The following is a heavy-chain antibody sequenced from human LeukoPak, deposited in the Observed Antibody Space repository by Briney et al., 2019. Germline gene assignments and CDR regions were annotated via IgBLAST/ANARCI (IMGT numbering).Heavy chain of an antibody. D-gene: IGHD6-19*01. J-gene: IGHJ4*02. CDR3: AKGYSSGWTPFDY. CDR2: IGDSGEIE. V-gene: IGHV3-23*01. Sequence: GGSLTLSCEASGLILSGHAMSWVRQAPGKGLEWVSGIGDSGEIERYADSVKGRFTISRDNFRNTVYLEMSSLRPEDTAVYYCAKGYSSGWTPFDYWGQGTQVTVSS. CDR1: GLILSGHA.